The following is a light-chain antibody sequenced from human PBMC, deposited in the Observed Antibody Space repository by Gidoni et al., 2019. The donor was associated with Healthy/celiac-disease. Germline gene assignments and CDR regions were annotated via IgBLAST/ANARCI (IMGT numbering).Light chain of an antibody. Sequence: EIVMTQSPATLSVSPGERATPSCRASQSVSSNLAWYQQKPGQAPRLLIYGASTRATGIPARFSGSGSGTEFTLTISSLQSEDFAVYYCQQYNNWPLYTFXXXTKLEIK. CDR3: QQYNNWPLYT. CDR1: QSVSSN. V-gene: IGKV3-15*01. J-gene: IGKJ2*01. CDR2: GAS.